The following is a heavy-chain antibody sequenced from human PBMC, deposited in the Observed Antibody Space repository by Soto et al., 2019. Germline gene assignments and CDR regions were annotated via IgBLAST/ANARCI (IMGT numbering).Heavy chain of an antibody. CDR3: ARHPTGFPTWTAP. J-gene: IGHJ5*02. CDR1: GGSTSGSSYS. D-gene: IGHD1-1*01. CDR2: IYNSGV. Sequence: SSETLSLTCTVSGGSTSGSSYSWGWIRQPPGKGLEWIGSIYNSGVDYNPSLKSRVTISVDTSMTQFSLRLTSVTAADTALYYWARHPTGFPTWTAPWGQGIMVPVSP. V-gene: IGHV4-39*01.